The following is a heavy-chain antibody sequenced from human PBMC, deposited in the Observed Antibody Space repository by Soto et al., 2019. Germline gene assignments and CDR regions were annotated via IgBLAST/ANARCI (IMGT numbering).Heavy chain of an antibody. CDR1: GYTFISNW. CDR2: IYPGDSET. D-gene: IGHD6-19*01. V-gene: IGHV5-51*01. Sequence: GESLKISCKASGYTFISNWIAWVRQVPGKGLEWMGIIYPGDSETKYSPSFRGQVTISVDKSITTAYLQWSSLKASDTAMYYCARSSSGWRYNGMDVWGQGTTVTVSS. CDR3: ARSSSGWRYNGMDV. J-gene: IGHJ6*02.